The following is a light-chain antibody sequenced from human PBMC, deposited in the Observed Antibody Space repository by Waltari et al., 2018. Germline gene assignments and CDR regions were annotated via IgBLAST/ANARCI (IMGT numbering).Light chain of an antibody. CDR3: QQYAGSPRT. Sequence: DIVLTQSPGTLSLSPGERATLSCKARENVDSNQLDWYQLKLGQAPRLLVYGASTRATGIPDRFSGGGSGTDFSLIISSLEPEDSAIYYCQQYAGSPRTFGQGTRVEIK. J-gene: IGKJ1*01. CDR2: GAS. V-gene: IGKV3-20*01. CDR1: ENVDSNQ.